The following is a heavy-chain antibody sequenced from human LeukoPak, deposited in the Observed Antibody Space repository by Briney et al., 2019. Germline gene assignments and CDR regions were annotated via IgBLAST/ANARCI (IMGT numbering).Heavy chain of an antibody. Sequence: PGGSLRLSCAASGFTVSSYSMNWVRQAPGKGLEWVSYISSSSTIYYADSVKGRFTISRDNAKNSLYLQMNSLRDEDTAVYYCAIAFGLTDYWGQGTLVTVSS. CDR3: AIAFGLTDY. D-gene: IGHD3/OR15-3a*01. CDR2: ISSSSTI. V-gene: IGHV3-48*02. CDR1: GFTVSSYS. J-gene: IGHJ4*02.